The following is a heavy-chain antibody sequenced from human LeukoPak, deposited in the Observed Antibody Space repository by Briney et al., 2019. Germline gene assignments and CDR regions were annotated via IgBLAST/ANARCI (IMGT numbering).Heavy chain of an antibody. CDR2: IRYDESNK. CDR3: TRHGYSYLNGMDV. D-gene: IGHD5-18*01. J-gene: IGHJ6*04. CDR1: GFTFSSYG. V-gene: IGHV3-30*02. Sequence: PGGSLRLSCAASGFTFSSYGMHWVRQAPGKGLERVAFIRYDESNKYYADSVKGRFTISRDNSKNTLYLQMNSLKTEDTAVYYCTRHGYSYLNGMDVWGKGTTVTVSS.